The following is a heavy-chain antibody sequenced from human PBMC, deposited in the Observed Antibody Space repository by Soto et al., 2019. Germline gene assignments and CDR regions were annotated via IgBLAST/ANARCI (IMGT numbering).Heavy chain of an antibody. CDR2: KYYRSKWYN. CDR3: ARDSSSWYRAEYFQH. J-gene: IGHJ1*01. V-gene: IGHV6-1*01. Sequence: QVQLQQSGPGLVKPSQTLSLTCAISGDSVPSNSAAWKWIRQPPSLGLEWLGRKYYRSKWYNDYSVSVKRRITITPDTSKNQSSLQLNSVTPEDTAVYYCARDSSSWYRAEYFQHWGQGTLVTVSS. CDR1: GDSVPSNSAA. D-gene: IGHD6-13*01.